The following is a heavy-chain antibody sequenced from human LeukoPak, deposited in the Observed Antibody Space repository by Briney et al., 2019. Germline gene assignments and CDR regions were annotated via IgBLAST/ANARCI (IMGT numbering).Heavy chain of an antibody. CDR1: GFLFSSYG. V-gene: IGHV3-30*18. J-gene: IGHJ4*02. CDR3: AKHKLRWTTNIDY. D-gene: IGHD4-23*01. Sequence: GGSLRLSCAASGFLFSSYGMHWVRQAPGKGLEWVAVISYDGSNTYYADSVKGRFTISRDNSKNTLYLQLNSLRAEDTALYYCAKHKLRWTTNIDYWGQGTLVTVSS. CDR2: ISYDGSNT.